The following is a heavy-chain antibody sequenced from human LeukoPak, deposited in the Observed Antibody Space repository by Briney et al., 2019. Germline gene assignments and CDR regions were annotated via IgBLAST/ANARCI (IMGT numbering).Heavy chain of an antibody. Sequence: SETLSLTCTVSSGSISSGSYYWSWIRQPAGKGLEWIGRIYTSGNTNYNPSLKSRVTISVDKSKNQFSLKLSSVTAADTAVYYCARVAAAGNWFDPWGQGTLVTVSS. CDR3: ARVAAAGNWFDP. J-gene: IGHJ5*02. D-gene: IGHD6-13*01. CDR2: IYTSGNT. V-gene: IGHV4-61*02. CDR1: SGSISSGSYY.